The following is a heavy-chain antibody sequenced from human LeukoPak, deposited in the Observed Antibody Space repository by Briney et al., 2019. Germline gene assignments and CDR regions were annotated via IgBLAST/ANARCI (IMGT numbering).Heavy chain of an antibody. J-gene: IGHJ4*02. V-gene: IGHV3-48*03. CDR3: AREGGYYLRSIDY. D-gene: IGHD1-26*01. CDR2: ISSTATTM. Sequence: GGSLRLSCAASGFTFSSYEMNWVRQAPGRGLEWVSYISSTATTMHYADSVMGRLTIPRDNAKKSLYLQMNSLRAEDTAVYYCAREGGYYLRSIDYWGQGTLVTVSS. CDR1: GFTFSSYE.